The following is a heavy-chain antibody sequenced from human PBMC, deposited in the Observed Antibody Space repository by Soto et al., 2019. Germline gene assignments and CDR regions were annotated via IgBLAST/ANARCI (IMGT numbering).Heavy chain of an antibody. V-gene: IGHV4-34*01. CDR3: ASAPRLRYFDWLPRYYYYGMDV. CDR2: INHSGST. Sequence: SETLSLTCAVYGGAFSGYYCSCIRHPPCKWLEWIGEINHSGSTNYNPSLKSRVTISVDTSKNQFSLKLSSVTAADTAVYYCASAPRLRYFDWLPRYYYYGMDVWGQGTTVTVSS. D-gene: IGHD3-9*01. CDR1: GGAFSGYY. J-gene: IGHJ6*02.